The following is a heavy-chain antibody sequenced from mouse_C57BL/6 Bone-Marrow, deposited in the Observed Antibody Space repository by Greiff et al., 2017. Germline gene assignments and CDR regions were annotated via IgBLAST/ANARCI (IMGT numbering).Heavy chain of an antibody. D-gene: IGHD4-1*01. CDR2: SRNKANDYTT. Sequence: EVKLMESGGGLVQSGRSLRLSCATSGFTFSDFYMEWVRQAPGKGLEWIAASRNKANDYTTEYSASVKGRFIVSRDTSQSILYLQMNALRAEDTAIYYCARDNWDDWYFDDWGTGTTVTVSS. CDR3: ARDNWDDWYFDD. V-gene: IGHV7-1*01. J-gene: IGHJ1*03. CDR1: GFTFSDFY.